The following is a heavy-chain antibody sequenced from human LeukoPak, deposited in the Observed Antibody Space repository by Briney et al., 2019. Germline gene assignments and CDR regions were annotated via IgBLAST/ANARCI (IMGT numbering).Heavy chain of an antibody. Sequence: GSGPTLENPTQTLTLTCTFSGFSLSTTGLCVSWVRQPPGKALEWLARIDRDDDEFYSTFLKTRLSIFKDTSKNHVVLTMTNMDPVDTATYYCARTRGSSGSYYPDYWGQGTLVTVSS. J-gene: IGHJ4*02. CDR2: IDRDDDE. D-gene: IGHD3-10*01. CDR1: GFSLSTTGLC. V-gene: IGHV2-70*17. CDR3: ARTRGSSGSYYPDY.